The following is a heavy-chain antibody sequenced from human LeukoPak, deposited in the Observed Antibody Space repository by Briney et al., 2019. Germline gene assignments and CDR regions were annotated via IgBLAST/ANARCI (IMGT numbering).Heavy chain of an antibody. Sequence: SETLSLTCTVSGGSISSSSYYWGWIRRPPGKGLEWIGSIYYSGSTYYNPSLKSRVTISVDTSKNQFSLKLSSVTAADTAVYYCARYSSSSENYFDYWGQGTLVTVSS. CDR2: IYYSGST. V-gene: IGHV4-39*01. CDR3: ARYSSSSENYFDY. D-gene: IGHD6-6*01. CDR1: GGSISSSSYY. J-gene: IGHJ4*02.